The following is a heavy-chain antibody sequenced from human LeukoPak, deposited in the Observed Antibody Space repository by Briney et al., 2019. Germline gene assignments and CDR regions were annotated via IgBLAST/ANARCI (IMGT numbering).Heavy chain of an antibody. CDR3: ARGSYGYIDH. D-gene: IGHD3-16*01. CDR2: FYASGTM. Sequence: SETLSLTCSVSGVSISHYYWTWIRQPAGKGLEWIGRFYASGTMIYNPSLKSRVAMSADTSKNQFSLMVTSVTAADTAVYYCARGSYGYIDHWGQGILVTVSS. J-gene: IGHJ4*02. CDR1: GVSISHYY. V-gene: IGHV4-4*07.